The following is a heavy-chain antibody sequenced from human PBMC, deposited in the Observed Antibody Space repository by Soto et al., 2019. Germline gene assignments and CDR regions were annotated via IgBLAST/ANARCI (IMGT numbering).Heavy chain of an antibody. D-gene: IGHD1-1*01. CDR1: GGSISGYY. J-gene: IGHJ4*02. Sequence: SETLSLTSTGSGGSISGYYWSWIRQPPGKGLEWIAYIHYSGSSNSNPSLKSRVTISVDTSRNQFSLKLTSVTAADTAVYYCARHSNEYRKSLDYWGQGTLVTVSS. CDR3: ARHSNEYRKSLDY. V-gene: IGHV4-59*08. CDR2: IHYSGSS.